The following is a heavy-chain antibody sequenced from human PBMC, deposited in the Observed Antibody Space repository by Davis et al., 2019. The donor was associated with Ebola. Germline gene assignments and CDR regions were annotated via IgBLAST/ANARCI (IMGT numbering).Heavy chain of an antibody. D-gene: IGHD3-3*01. CDR2: IDSDGSST. CDR3: AREKAGFLEWLDY. Sequence: PGGSLRLSCAASGFIFDSYWMHWVRQVPGEGLVWVSRIDSDGSSTNYADSVKGRFTVSRDNAKNTLYLQINSLRAEETAVYYCAREKAGFLEWLDYWGQGTLVTVSS. J-gene: IGHJ4*02. V-gene: IGHV3-74*01. CDR1: GFIFDSYW.